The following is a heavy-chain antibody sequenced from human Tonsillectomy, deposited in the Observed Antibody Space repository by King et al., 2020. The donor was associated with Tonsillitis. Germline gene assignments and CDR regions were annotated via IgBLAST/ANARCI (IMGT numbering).Heavy chain of an antibody. J-gene: IGHJ6*02. V-gene: IGHV1-18*01. CDR3: ARAPTVTTYGPYYYYGMDV. CDR2: ISAYNGNT. D-gene: IGHD4-11*01. Sequence: QLVQSGAEVKKPGASVKVSCKASGYTFTSYGISWVRQAPGQGLEWMGWISAYNGNTNYAQKLQGRVTMTTDTSTSTAYMELRSLRSDDTAVYYCARAPTVTTYGPYYYYGMDVWGQGTTVTVSS. CDR1: GYTFTSYG.